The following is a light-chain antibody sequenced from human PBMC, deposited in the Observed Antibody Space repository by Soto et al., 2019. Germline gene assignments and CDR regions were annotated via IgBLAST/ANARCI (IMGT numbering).Light chain of an antibody. CDR3: SSYAKSGSVV. Sequence: QYVLTQPASVSGSPGQSIAISCTGTSSDVGAYDYVSWYQQHPGEAPKVKIYDVSHRPSGVSDRFSGSKSGNTASLTISGLQAEDEADYYCSSYAKSGSVVFGGGTKLTVL. CDR2: DVS. J-gene: IGLJ2*01. V-gene: IGLV2-14*01. CDR1: SSDVGAYDY.